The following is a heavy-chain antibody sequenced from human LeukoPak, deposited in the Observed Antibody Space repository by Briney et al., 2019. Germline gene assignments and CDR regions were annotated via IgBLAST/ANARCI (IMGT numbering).Heavy chain of an antibody. V-gene: IGHV3-74*01. CDR2: LKSDGSST. J-gene: IGHJ6*02. D-gene: IGHD3-9*01. CDR1: GFTLTTYW. Sequence: AGGSLRLSCAASGFTLTTYWMHWVRQAPGKGLVWVSRLKSDGSSTSYADSVKGRFTISRDNAKNTLYLQMSSLRAEDTAVYYCARDVAPLDWLDVRGQGTTVTVSS. CDR3: ARDVAPLDWLDV.